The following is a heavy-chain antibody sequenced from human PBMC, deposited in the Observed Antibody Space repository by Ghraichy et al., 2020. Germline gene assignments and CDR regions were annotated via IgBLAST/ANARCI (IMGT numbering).Heavy chain of an antibody. CDR1: GFTVSSNY. Sequence: GGSLRLSCAASGFTVSSNYMSWVRQAPGKGLEWVSVIYSGGSTYYADSVKGRFTISRDNSKKTLYLQMNSLRAEDTAVYYWAGSSSWYDPAFDIWGQGTMVTVSS. CDR3: AGSSSWYDPAFDI. CDR2: IYSGGST. V-gene: IGHV3-53*01. J-gene: IGHJ3*02. D-gene: IGHD6-13*01.